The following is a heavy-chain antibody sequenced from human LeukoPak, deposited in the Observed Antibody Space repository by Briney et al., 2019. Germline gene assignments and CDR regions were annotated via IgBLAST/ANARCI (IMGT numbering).Heavy chain of an antibody. CDR2: INHSGSS. Sequence: SETLSLTCAVYGGSFSGYSWSWNRQPPGKGLEWIGEINHSGSSNYNPSLKSRVTISVDTSKNQFSLKLTSLTAADAAVYYCARRPNWGSGHGFDPWGQGTLVTVSS. D-gene: IGHD6-25*01. CDR1: GGSFSGYS. J-gene: IGHJ5*02. CDR3: ARRPNWGSGHGFDP. V-gene: IGHV4-34*01.